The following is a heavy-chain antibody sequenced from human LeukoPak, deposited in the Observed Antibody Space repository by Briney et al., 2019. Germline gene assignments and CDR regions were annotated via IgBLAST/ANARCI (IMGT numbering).Heavy chain of an antibody. V-gene: IGHV1-2*02. CDR2: INPNSGGT. CDR1: GYTFTNYD. CDR3: ARGGGRGSGYYSD. J-gene: IGHJ4*02. D-gene: IGHD3-3*01. Sequence: ASVKVSCKASGYTFTNYDINWVRQATGQGLEWMGWINPNSGGTNYAQKFQGRVTMTRDTSISTAYMELSRLRSDDTAVYYCARGGGRGSGYYSDWGQGTLVTVSS.